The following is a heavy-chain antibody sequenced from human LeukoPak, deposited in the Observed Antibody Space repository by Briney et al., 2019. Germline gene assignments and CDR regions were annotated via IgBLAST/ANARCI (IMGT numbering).Heavy chain of an antibody. D-gene: IGHD4-23*01. J-gene: IGHJ4*02. CDR2: IRYGESKE. Sequence: GGSLRLSCAASGFTFSTYGMHWVRQSPGKGLEWVAFIRYGESKEFYADSLKGRFTVSGDNSQNTLFLQINSLRTEDTAVYYCAKALVTTLINTYQIDFWGQGTLVTVSS. CDR1: GFTFSTYG. V-gene: IGHV3-30*02. CDR3: AKALVTTLINTYQIDF.